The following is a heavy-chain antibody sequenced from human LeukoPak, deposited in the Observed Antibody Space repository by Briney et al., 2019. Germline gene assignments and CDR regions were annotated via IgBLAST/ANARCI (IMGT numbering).Heavy chain of an antibody. D-gene: IGHD1-26*01. CDR1: GFTFSSYG. CDR2: IWYDGSNK. J-gene: IGHJ4*02. V-gene: IGHV3-33*01. Sequence: PGGSLRLSCAASGFTFSSYGMHWVRQAPGKGLEWVAVIWYDGSNKYYADSVKGRFTISRDNSKNTLYLQMNSLRVEDTAVYYCARIVGVGEIDYWGQGTLVTVSS. CDR3: ARIVGVGEIDY.